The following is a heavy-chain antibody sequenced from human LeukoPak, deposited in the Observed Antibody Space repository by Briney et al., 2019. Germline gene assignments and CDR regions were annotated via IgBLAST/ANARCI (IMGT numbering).Heavy chain of an antibody. J-gene: IGHJ3*02. CDR2: MNPNSGNT. Sequence: ASVKVSCKASGYTFTSYDINWVRQATGQGLEWMGWMNPNSGNTGYAQKFQGRVTMTRNTSISTAYMELSSLRSEDTAVYYCATYCSSTSCYTDDAFDIWGQGTMVTVSS. V-gene: IGHV1-8*01. CDR1: GYTFTSYD. CDR3: ATYCSSTSCYTDDAFDI. D-gene: IGHD2-2*02.